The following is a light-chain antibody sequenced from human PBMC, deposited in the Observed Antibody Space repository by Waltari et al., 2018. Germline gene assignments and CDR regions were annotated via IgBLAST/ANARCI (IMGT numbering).Light chain of an antibody. J-gene: IGKJ1*01. CDR3: QQYNSIPWT. Sequence: DIQMTQSPSTLSASVGDRVIITCRASQSINSWLAWYQQKAGAAPKLLIYKASTLESGVASRFSGGGSGTEFTLTISSLQPDGFATYFCQQYNSIPWTFGQGTKVEIK. CDR2: KAS. CDR1: QSINSW. V-gene: IGKV1-5*03.